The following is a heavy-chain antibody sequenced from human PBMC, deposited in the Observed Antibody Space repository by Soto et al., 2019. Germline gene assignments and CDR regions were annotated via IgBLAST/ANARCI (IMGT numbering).Heavy chain of an antibody. J-gene: IGHJ4*02. Sequence: QLQLQESGPGLVKPSETLSLTCTVSGGSISSSSYYWGWIRQPPGKGLEWIGSIYYSGSTYYNPFLKSRVTISVDTSKNQFSLKLSSLTAADTAVYYCARSFVDTANNYFDYWGQGTLVTVSS. D-gene: IGHD5-18*01. CDR3: ARSFVDTANNYFDY. V-gene: IGHV4-39*01. CDR2: IYYSGST. CDR1: GGSISSSSYY.